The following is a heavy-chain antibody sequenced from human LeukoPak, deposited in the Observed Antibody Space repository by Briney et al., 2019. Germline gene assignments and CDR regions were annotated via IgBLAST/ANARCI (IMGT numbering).Heavy chain of an antibody. J-gene: IGHJ4*02. CDR3: ARLYCRGGNCYSYFDS. Sequence: SETLSLTCTVSGGSMNDYYWYWIRQPAGKGPECIGRIYANGATNYNASLKSRITMSVDTSKTQFSLTLNSVTAADSAVYYCARLYCRGGNCYSYFDSWGRGTLVTVSS. CDR1: GGSMNDYY. V-gene: IGHV4-4*07. CDR2: IYANGAT. D-gene: IGHD2-15*01.